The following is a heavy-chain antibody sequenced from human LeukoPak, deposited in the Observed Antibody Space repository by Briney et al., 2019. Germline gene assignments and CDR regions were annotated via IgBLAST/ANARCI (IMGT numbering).Heavy chain of an antibody. D-gene: IGHD3-22*01. CDR1: GFTVSSNY. CDR2: TSGSGDNT. Sequence: GGSLRLPCAASGFTVSSNYMSWVRQAPGKGLEWVSGTSGSGDNTYYADSVKGRFTISRDNSKSTLYVQVNSLGTEDTAAYYCAKGSYYDSSGSFYFDYWGQGTLVTVSS. V-gene: IGHV3-23*01. CDR3: AKGSYYDSSGSFYFDY. J-gene: IGHJ4*02.